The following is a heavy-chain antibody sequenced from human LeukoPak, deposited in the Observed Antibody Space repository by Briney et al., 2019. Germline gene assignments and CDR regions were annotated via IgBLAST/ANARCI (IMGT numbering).Heavy chain of an antibody. J-gene: IGHJ3*02. CDR2: IYYSGYT. CDR1: GGSISSYY. CDR3: ARDPLWDAFDI. Sequence: SETLSLTCTVSGGSISSYYWSWIRQPPGKGLEWIGYIYYSGYTNYNPSLKSRVTISVDTSKNQFSLKLTSVTAADTAVYYCARDPLWDAFDIWGQGTMVTVSS. V-gene: IGHV4-59*01. D-gene: IGHD3-10*01.